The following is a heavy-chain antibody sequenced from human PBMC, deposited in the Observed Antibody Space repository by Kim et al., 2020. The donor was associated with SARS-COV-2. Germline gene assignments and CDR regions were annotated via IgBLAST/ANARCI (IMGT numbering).Heavy chain of an antibody. V-gene: IGHV3-30*01. J-gene: IGHJ2*01. D-gene: IGHD3-10*01. Sequence: ADSVKGRFTISRDNSKNTLYLQMNSLRAEDTAVYYCAREGSYGSGSCFDLWGRGTLVTVSS. CDR3: AREGSYGSGSCFDL.